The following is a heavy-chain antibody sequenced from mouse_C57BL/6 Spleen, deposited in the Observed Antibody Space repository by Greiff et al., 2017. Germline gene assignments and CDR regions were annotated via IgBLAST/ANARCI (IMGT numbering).Heavy chain of an antibody. CDR3: ARDIYYGSYWYFDD. Sequence: VQRVESGPELVKPGASVKISCKASGYAFSSSWMNWVKQRPGKGLEWIGRIYPGDGDTNYNGKFKGKATLTADKSSSTAYMQLSSLTSEDSAVYFCARDIYYGSYWYFDDWGTGTTVTVSS. D-gene: IGHD2-1*01. CDR1: GYAFSSSW. J-gene: IGHJ1*03. CDR2: IYPGDGDT. V-gene: IGHV1-82*01.